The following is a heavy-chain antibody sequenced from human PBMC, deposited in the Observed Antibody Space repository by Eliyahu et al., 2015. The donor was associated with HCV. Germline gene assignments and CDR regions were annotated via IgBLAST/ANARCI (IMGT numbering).Heavy chain of an antibody. V-gene: IGHV4-30-2*01. D-gene: IGHD6-13*01. J-gene: IGHJ4*02. CDR2: VYHSGST. Sequence: QLHLQESGSGLVKPSQTLSXTCAVSGGSISSGDYSWSWIRQPPGKGLEWIGYVYHSGSTSYSPSLKSRXTISLDRSKNQFSLRLNSVTAADTAVYYCARSGXTSSRGGFDSWGQGILVTVSS. CDR3: ARSGXTSSRGGFDS. CDR1: GGSISSGDYS.